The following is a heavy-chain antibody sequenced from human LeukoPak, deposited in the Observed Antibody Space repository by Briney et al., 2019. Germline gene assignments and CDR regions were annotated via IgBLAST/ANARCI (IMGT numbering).Heavy chain of an antibody. CDR3: ARGGGTPVADRKSKFDG. Sequence: EASVKVSCKASGYTFTTYYIHWVRQAPGQRLEWMGIVNPSAGSTSYAQKFQGRVTMTRDTSTSTVYMELSSLRSEDTAVYYCARGGGTPVADRKSKFDGWGQGTLVTVSS. V-gene: IGHV1-46*01. J-gene: IGHJ4*02. CDR1: GYTFTTYY. D-gene: IGHD6-19*01. CDR2: VNPSAGST.